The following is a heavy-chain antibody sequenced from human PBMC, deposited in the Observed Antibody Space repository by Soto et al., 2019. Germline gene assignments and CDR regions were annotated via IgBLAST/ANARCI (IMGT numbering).Heavy chain of an antibody. D-gene: IGHD2-8*01. CDR2: ISGSGGST. J-gene: IGHJ3*02. CDR3: AKLPSYCTNGVCSGDDAFYI. Sequence: GGSLRLSCAASGFTFSSYAMSWVRQAPGKGLEWVSAISGSGGSTYYADSVKGRFTISRDNSKNTLYLQMNSLRAEDTAVYYCAKLPSYCTNGVCSGDDAFYIWGQGTIVTVSS. V-gene: IGHV3-23*01. CDR1: GFTFSSYA.